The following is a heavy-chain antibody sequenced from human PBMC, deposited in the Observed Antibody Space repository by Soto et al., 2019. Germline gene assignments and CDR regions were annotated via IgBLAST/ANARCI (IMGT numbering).Heavy chain of an antibody. CDR1: GFTFSNAW. V-gene: IGHV3-15*01. CDR2: IKRKSDGGTT. CDR3: AVNDYLDY. Sequence: GGSLRLSCAASGFTFSNAWMIWVRQAPGKGLEWVGRIKRKSDGGTTDYAAPVKGRFTISRDDSANTLYLQMNSLKTEDTAVYFCAVNDYLDYWGQGALVTVSS. J-gene: IGHJ4*02.